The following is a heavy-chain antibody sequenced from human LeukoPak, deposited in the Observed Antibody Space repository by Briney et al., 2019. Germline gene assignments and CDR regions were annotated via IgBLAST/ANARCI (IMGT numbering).Heavy chain of an antibody. CDR3: ARAVYGFDAFDI. D-gene: IGHD4-17*01. Sequence: GGSLRLSCAASGFTVSTNYMNWVRQAPGKGLEWVSYISSSSSYIYYADSVKGRFTISRDNAKNSLYLQMNSLRAEDTAVYYCARAVYGFDAFDIWGQGTMVTVSS. CDR1: GFTVSTNY. V-gene: IGHV3-21*05. CDR2: ISSSSSYI. J-gene: IGHJ3*02.